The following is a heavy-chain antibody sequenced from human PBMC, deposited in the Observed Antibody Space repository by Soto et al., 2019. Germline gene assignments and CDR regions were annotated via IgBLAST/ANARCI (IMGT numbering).Heavy chain of an antibody. J-gene: IGHJ4*02. V-gene: IGHV3-23*01. CDR2: MTSSGDKT. CDR3: ARDCASTSCSVWHY. CDR1: GFSLNNFA. Sequence: EVQLLESGGDLVQPGGSLRLSCAASGFSLNNFAMTWVRQAPGKGLEWVSGMTSSGDKTYYADSVKGRFIISRDNSKNMLSLQMNSLRVEDTALYYCARDCASTSCSVWHYWGQGTLVTVSS. D-gene: IGHD2-2*01.